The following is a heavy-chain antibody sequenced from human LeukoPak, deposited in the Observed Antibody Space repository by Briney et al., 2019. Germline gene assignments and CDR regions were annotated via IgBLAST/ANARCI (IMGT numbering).Heavy chain of an antibody. Sequence: SVKVSCKASGGTFSSYAISWVRQAPGQGLEWMGGIIPIFGTANYAQKFQGRVTITADESTSTAYMELSSLRSEDTAVYYCARDRILEWSTDAFDIWGQGTMVTVSS. V-gene: IGHV1-69*13. D-gene: IGHD3-3*01. CDR1: GGTFSSYA. CDR3: ARDRILEWSTDAFDI. CDR2: IIPIFGTA. J-gene: IGHJ3*02.